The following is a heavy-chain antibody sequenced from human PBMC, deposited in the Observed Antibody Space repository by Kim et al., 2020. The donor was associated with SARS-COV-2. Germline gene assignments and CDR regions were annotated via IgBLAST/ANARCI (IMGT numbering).Heavy chain of an antibody. CDR1: GYTLTELS. J-gene: IGHJ4*02. Sequence: ASVKVSCKVSGYTLTELSMHWVRQAPGKGLEWMGGFDPEDGETIYAQKFQGRVTMTEDTSTDTAYMELSSLRSEDTAVYYCATGSPIAVAFTSGSGAFDYWGQGTLVTVSS. CDR2: FDPEDGET. D-gene: IGHD6-19*01. CDR3: ATGSPIAVAFTSGSGAFDY. V-gene: IGHV1-24*01.